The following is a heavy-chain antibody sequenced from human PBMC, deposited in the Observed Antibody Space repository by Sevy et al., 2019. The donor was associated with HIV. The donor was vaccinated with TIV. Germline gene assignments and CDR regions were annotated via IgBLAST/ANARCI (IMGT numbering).Heavy chain of an antibody. J-gene: IGHJ6*02. D-gene: IGHD3-16*01. V-gene: IGHV3-30*18. CDR3: AKNRPPGGSYFSRHAMDV. Sequence: GGSLRLSCAASEFTFSTYDIHWVRQAPGKGLEWVAIISYDGNYREYADSVRGRFSMSRDNSKNTVYLQMNGLSIEDTAVYYCAKNRPPGGSYFSRHAMDVWGRGTTVTVSS. CDR2: ISYDGNYR. CDR1: EFTFSTYD.